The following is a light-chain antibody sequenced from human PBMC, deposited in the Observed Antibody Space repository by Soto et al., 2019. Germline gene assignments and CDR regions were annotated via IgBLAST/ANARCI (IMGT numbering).Light chain of an antibody. Sequence: EIEMTQSPSTLSVSPGDRATLSCRASQSVSSYLAWYQQKPGQAPRLLIYDASYMATGISARFSGSASGTEFTLTISSLEPDDFAVYYCQQRKDWPWMTFGQGTKLEIK. CDR2: DAS. CDR1: QSVSSY. J-gene: IGKJ1*01. V-gene: IGKV3-11*01. CDR3: QQRKDWPWMT.